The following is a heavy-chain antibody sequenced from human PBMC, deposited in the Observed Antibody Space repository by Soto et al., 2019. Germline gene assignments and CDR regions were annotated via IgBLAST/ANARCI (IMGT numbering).Heavy chain of an antibody. CDR1: GYTFNSYG. V-gene: IGHV1-18*01. CDR3: ARETNYFHI. Sequence: QVQLVQSGAEVKKPGASVKVSCKASGYTFNSYGISWVRQAPVQGLEWMGWISAYSGNTKYAQKLRGRVIMTTETSTSTAYMELRTLRSDDTAVYYCARETNYFHIWGQGTLVSV. J-gene: IGHJ4*02. CDR2: ISAYSGNT. D-gene: IGHD4-17*01.